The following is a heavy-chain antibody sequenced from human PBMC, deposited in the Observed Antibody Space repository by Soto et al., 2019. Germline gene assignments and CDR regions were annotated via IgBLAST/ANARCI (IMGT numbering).Heavy chain of an antibody. CDR1: GFTFSSYS. J-gene: IGHJ6*02. CDR2: ISSSSSYI. CDR3: ARGRNWNPYYYYGMDV. V-gene: IGHV3-21*01. Sequence: GSLRHSCAASGFTFSSYSMNWVRQAPGKGLEWVSSISSSSSYIYYADSVKGRFTISRDNAKNSLYLQMNSLRAEDTAVYYCARGRNWNPYYYYGMDVWGQGTTVTVSS. D-gene: IGHD1-1*01.